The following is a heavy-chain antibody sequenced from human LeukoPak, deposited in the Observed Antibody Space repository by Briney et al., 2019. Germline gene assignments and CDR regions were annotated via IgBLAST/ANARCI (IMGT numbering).Heavy chain of an antibody. CDR3: ARGHRGWPL. D-gene: IGHD6-19*01. CDR2: IKQDGTEK. Sequence: GGSLRLSCAAAAFTFGNYWMTWVRHAPRKGLEWVANIKQDGTEKNSVYSVKGRFTISRDNAMNSLYLQMNSLRVEDTAVYYCARGHRGWPLWGQGTLVTVSS. V-gene: IGHV3-7*01. CDR1: AFTFGNYW. J-gene: IGHJ4*02.